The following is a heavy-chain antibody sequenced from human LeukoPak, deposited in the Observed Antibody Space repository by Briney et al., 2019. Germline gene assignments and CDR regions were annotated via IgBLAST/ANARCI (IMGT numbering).Heavy chain of an antibody. CDR3: ATYDFWSGYYDN. CDR2: ISGSGGST. V-gene: IGHV3-23*01. D-gene: IGHD3-3*01. Sequence: GGSLRLSCAASRFTFSSYAMSWVRQAPGKGLEWVSAISGSGGSTYYADSVKGRFTISRDNSKNTLYLQMNSLRAEDTAVYYCATYDFWSGYYDNWGQGTLVTVSS. J-gene: IGHJ4*02. CDR1: RFTFSSYA.